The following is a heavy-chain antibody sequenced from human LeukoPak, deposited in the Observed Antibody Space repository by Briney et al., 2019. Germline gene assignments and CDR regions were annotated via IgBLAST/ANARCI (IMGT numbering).Heavy chain of an antibody. CDR3: ARHGTLYGSSSKFDN. CDR2: IDNRGNT. CDR1: GGSIISSNSH. V-gene: IGHV4-39*01. Sequence: PSETLSLTCSVSGGSIISSNSHWGWIRQPPGKGLEWVGSIDNRGNTYYNPSLKSRVTISVDTSKNQFSLKLSSVTAADTAVYYCARHGTLYGSSSKFDNWGQGTLVTVSS. D-gene: IGHD6-6*01. J-gene: IGHJ4*02.